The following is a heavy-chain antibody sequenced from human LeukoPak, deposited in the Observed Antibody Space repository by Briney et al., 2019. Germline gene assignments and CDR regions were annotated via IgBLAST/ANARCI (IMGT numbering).Heavy chain of an antibody. D-gene: IGHD2-15*01. CDR2: ISGDGGRRGSTTT. Sequence: PGGSLRLSCAASGFTFSSNYMSWLRQAPGKGLEWVSAISGDGGRRGSTTTYYADSVKGRFTISRDNSKNTLYLQMNSLRAEDTAVYYCAPRVVGSAPFDYWGQGTLVTVSS. J-gene: IGHJ4*02. CDR1: GFTFSSNY. CDR3: APRVVGSAPFDY. V-gene: IGHV3-23*01.